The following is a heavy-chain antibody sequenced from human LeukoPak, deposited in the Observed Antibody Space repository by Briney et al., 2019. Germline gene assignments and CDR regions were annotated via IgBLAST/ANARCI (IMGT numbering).Heavy chain of an antibody. J-gene: IGHJ4*02. CDR3: TTDQGDSRDFYSFDY. CDR1: TLTFSNTW. Sequence: GGSLRLSCAAPTLTFSNTWMRWIRQAPGKGLECVGRIKSKPDGGTTDYAAFVKGRFTISRDDSRNTLYLQMNSLKTEDTAVYYCTTDQGDSRDFYSFDYWGQGTLVTVSS. CDR2: IKSKPDGGTT. D-gene: IGHD3/OR15-3a*01. V-gene: IGHV3-15*01.